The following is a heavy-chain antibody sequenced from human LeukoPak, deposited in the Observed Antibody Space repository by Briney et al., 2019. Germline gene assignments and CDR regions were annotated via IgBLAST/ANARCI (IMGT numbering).Heavy chain of an antibody. Sequence: GASVKVSCKASAGTLNNSPVNWIRQAPGKGLEWMGGYIPLYGTTIYAQKFQGRVAFTTDDSTGTADMELSSLRSEDTAVYYCATDLRSGWHDWGQGTLVTVSS. J-gene: IGHJ4*02. CDR1: AGTLNNSP. CDR2: YIPLYGTT. D-gene: IGHD6-19*01. V-gene: IGHV1-69*05. CDR3: ATDLRSGWHD.